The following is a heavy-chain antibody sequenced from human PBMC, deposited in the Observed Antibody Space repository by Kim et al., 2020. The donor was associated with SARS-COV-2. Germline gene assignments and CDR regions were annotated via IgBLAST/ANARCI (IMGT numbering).Heavy chain of an antibody. J-gene: IGHJ5*02. V-gene: IGHV4-34*01. D-gene: IGHD6-13*01. CDR2: INHSGST. CDR3: ARKGIAAAGYNWFDT. CDR1: GGSFSGYY. Sequence: SETLSLTCAVYGGSFSGYYWSWIRQPPGKGLEWIGEINHSGSTNYNPSLKSRVTISVDTSKNQFSLKLSSVTAADTAVYYCARKGIAAAGYNWFDTWGQGTLVTVSS.